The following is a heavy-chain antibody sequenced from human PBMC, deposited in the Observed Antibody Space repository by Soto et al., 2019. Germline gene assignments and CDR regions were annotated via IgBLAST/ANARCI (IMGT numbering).Heavy chain of an antibody. Sequence: GESLKISCKGSGYSFTSYWIGWVRQMPGKGLEWMGIIYTGNSDTRYSPSFQGQVTISADKSISTAYLQWSSLKASDTFMYYCASSLYSSSWYHFDYWGQGTLVTVSS. CDR2: IYTGNSDT. CDR1: GYSFTSYW. CDR3: ASSLYSSSWYHFDY. D-gene: IGHD6-13*01. J-gene: IGHJ4*02. V-gene: IGHV5-51*01.